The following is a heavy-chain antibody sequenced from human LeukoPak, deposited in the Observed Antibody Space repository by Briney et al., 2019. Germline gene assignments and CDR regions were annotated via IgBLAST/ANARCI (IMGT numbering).Heavy chain of an antibody. Sequence: SCKASGGTFSSYAMHWVRQAPGKGLEWVAVISYDGSNKYYADSVKGRFTISRDNSKNTLYLQMNSLRAEDTAVYYCATPYYYDSRVYPGWGQGTLVTVSS. V-gene: IGHV3-30-3*01. CDR1: GGTFSSYA. D-gene: IGHD3-22*01. CDR3: ATPYYYDSRVYPG. CDR2: ISYDGSNK. J-gene: IGHJ4*02.